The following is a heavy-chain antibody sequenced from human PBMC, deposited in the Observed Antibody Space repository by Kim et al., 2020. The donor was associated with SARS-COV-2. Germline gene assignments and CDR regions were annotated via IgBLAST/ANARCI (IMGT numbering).Heavy chain of an antibody. J-gene: IGHJ5*02. D-gene: IGHD3-9*01. CDR3: ARDRGAYDILTGYYRLDWFDP. CDR1: GGTFSSYA. CDR2: IIPILGIA. V-gene: IGHV1-69*04. Sequence: SVKVSCKASGGTFSSYAISWVRQVPGQGLEWMGRIIPILGIANYAQKFQGRVTITADKSTSTAYMELSSLRSEDTAVYYCARDRGAYDILTGYYRLDWFDPWGQGTRVTVSS.